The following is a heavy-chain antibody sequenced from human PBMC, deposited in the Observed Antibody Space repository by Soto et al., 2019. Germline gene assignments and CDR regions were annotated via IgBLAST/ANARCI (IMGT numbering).Heavy chain of an antibody. D-gene: IGHD3-3*01. J-gene: IGHJ4*02. Sequence: GGSLRLSCAVSGFSFGNYWMSWVRQSPGKGLEWLASIKEDGSERYYLDSVKGRFTISRDNAKDSLSLQMNSLRGEDTAFYYCARDVGPVTIFGEALSGYFDFWGQGTLVTVSS. V-gene: IGHV3-7*03. CDR3: ARDVGPVTIFGEALSGYFDF. CDR2: IKEDGSER. CDR1: GFSFGNYW.